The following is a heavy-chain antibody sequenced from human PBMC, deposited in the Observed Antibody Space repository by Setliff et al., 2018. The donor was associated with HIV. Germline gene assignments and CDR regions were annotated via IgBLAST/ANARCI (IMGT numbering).Heavy chain of an antibody. Sequence: SETLSLTCTVSGGSISSGGYYWSWIRQHPGKGLEWIGYIYYSGSTNYNPSLKSRVTISVDTSKNQFSLKLSSVTAADTAVYYCARGGGSRAATSSYYYMDVWGKGTTVTVSS. CDR3: ARGGGSRAATSSYYYMDV. CDR1: GGSISSGGYY. CDR2: IYYSGST. J-gene: IGHJ6*03. V-gene: IGHV4-61*08. D-gene: IGHD2-15*01.